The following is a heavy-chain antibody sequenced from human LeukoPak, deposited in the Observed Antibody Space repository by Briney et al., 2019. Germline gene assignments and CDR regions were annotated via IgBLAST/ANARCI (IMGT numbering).Heavy chain of an antibody. D-gene: IGHD3-10*01. J-gene: IGHJ4*02. Sequence: GGSLRLSCAASGFTFSSYSMNWVRQAPGKGLEWVSYISSSSSTIYYADSVKGRFTISRDNAKNSLYLQMNSLRAEDTAVYYCARDFWRSITMVRGVSYDYWGQGTLVTVSS. CDR3: ARDFWRSITMVRGVSYDY. CDR2: ISSSSSTI. CDR1: GFTFSSYS. V-gene: IGHV3-48*04.